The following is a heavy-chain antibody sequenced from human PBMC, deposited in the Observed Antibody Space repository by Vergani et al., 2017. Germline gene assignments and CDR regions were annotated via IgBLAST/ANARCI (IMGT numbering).Heavy chain of an antibody. CDR1: GGSFSGYY. CDR2: INHSGST. V-gene: IGHV4-34*01. J-gene: IGHJ4*02. D-gene: IGHD2-2*02. Sequence: QVQLQQWGAGLLKPSETLSLTCAVYGGSFSGYYWSWIRQPPGKGLEWIGEINHSGSTYYNPSLKSRVTISVDTSKNQFSLRLSSVTAADTAVYYCARLRGFVVVPAAIFDYWGQGTLVTVSS. CDR3: ARLRGFVVVPAAIFDY.